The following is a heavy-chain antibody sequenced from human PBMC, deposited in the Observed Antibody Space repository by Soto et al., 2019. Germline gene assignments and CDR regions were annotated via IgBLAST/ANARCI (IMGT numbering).Heavy chain of an antibody. CDR1: GFTFSDYY. Sequence: VQLVESGGGLVKPGGSLRLSCAASGFTFSDYYMSWIRQAPGKGLEWVSYISSSGSTIYYTDSVKGRFTISRDNAKNSLYLQMNSLRAEDTAVYYCARGGAYYYDSSGYFRDYFDYWGQGTLVTVSS. CDR2: ISSSGSTI. J-gene: IGHJ4*02. D-gene: IGHD3-22*01. CDR3: ARGGAYYYDSSGYFRDYFDY. V-gene: IGHV3-11*01.